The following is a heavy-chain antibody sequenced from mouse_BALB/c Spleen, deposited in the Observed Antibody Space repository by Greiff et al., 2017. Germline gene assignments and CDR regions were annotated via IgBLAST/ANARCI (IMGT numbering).Heavy chain of an antibody. D-gene: IGHD2-10*01. CDR3: ARYLLSLMDY. CDR2: ISYSGST. CDR1: GYSITSDYA. V-gene: IGHV3-2*02. J-gene: IGHJ4*01. Sequence: EVQLQQSGPGLVKPSQSLSLTCTVTGYSITSDYAWNWIRQFPGNKLEWMGYISYSGSTSYNPSLKSRISITRDTSKNQFFLQLNSVTTEDTATYYCARYLLSLMDYWGQGTSVTVSS.